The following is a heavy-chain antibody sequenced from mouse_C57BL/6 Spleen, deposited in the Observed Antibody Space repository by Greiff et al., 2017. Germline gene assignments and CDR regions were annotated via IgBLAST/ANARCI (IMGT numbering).Heavy chain of an antibody. CDR3: ATRGYYGSSYWYFDV. D-gene: IGHD1-1*01. V-gene: IGHV2-3*01. Sequence: QVQLKESGPGLVAPSQSLSITCTVSGFSLTSYGVSWVRQPPGKGLEWLGVIWGDGSTNYHSALITRLGISKDNSKSQVYLKLHSLQTDDTAAYYCATRGYYGSSYWYFDVWGTGTTVTVSS. CDR1: GFSLTSYG. J-gene: IGHJ1*03. CDR2: IWGDGST.